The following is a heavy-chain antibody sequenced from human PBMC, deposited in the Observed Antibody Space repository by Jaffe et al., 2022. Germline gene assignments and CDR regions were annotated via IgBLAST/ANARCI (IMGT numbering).Heavy chain of an antibody. V-gene: IGHV4-59*01. CDR3: ARGVEDFWSGYSTYYYYMDV. CDR2: IYYSGST. J-gene: IGHJ6*03. Sequence: QVQLQESGPGLVKPSETLSLTCTVSGGSISSYYWSWIRQPPGKGLEWIGYIYYSGSTNYNPSLKSRVTISVDTSKNQFSLKLSSVTAADTAVYYCARGVEDFWSGYSTYYYYMDVWGKGTTVTVSS. CDR1: GGSISSYY. D-gene: IGHD3-3*01.